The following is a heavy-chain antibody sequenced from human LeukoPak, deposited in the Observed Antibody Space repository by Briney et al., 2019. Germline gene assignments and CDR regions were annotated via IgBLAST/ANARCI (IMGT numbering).Heavy chain of an antibody. CDR2: IKQDGSEK. CDR1: GFTFSSYW. J-gene: IGHJ3*02. Sequence: GGSLRLSCAASGFTFSSYWMSWVRQAPGKGLEWVANIKQDGSEKYYVDSVKGRFTISRDNAKNSLYLQMNSLRAEDTAVYYCARDSYDSSGSSDAFDIWGRGTMVTVSS. D-gene: IGHD3-22*01. CDR3: ARDSYDSSGSSDAFDI. V-gene: IGHV3-7*01.